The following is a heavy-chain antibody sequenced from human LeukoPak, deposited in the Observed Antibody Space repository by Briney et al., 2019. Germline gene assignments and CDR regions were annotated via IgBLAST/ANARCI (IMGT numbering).Heavy chain of an antibody. V-gene: IGHV3-7*05. J-gene: IGHJ4*02. Sequence: GGSLRLSCAASGITFGSYWMTWVRQAPGKGLECVANIKPDGSEKHYVDSVEGRFTISRDKAKNSLFLEMNSLRAEDTAVYYCARGRMAVAGSYEYWGQGTLVTVSS. CDR2: IKPDGSEK. CDR3: ARGRMAVAGSYEY. D-gene: IGHD6-19*01. CDR1: GITFGSYW.